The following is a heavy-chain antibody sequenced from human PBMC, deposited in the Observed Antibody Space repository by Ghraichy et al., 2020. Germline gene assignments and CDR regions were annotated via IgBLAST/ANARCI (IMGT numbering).Heavy chain of an antibody. V-gene: IGHV3-74*01. CDR3: AKVSGYNWFDY. CDR1: GFTFSNYW. D-gene: IGHD5-24*01. Sequence: GASLNISCAASGFTFSNYWMHWVRQAPGKGLVWVSRITGGGTSTNYADSVKCLFTISSDNAKTTLYLQMNSLRAEDTAVYYCAKVSGYNWFDYWGQGTLVIVSS. J-gene: IGHJ4*02. CDR2: ITGGGTST.